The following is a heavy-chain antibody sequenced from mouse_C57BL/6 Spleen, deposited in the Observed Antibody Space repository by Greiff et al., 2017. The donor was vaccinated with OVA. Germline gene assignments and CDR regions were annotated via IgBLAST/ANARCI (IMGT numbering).Heavy chain of an antibody. V-gene: IGHV3-6*01. CDR2: ISYDGSN. J-gene: IGHJ4*01. D-gene: IGHD3-2*02. CDR1: GYSITSGYY. Sequence: VQLKESGPGLVKPSQSLSLTCSVTGYSITSGYYWNWIRQFPGNKLEWMGYISYDGSNNYNPSLKNRISITRDTSKNQFFLKLNSVTTEDTATYYCARDSSGYVGYAMGYWGQGTSVTVSS. CDR3: ARDSSGYVGYAMGY.